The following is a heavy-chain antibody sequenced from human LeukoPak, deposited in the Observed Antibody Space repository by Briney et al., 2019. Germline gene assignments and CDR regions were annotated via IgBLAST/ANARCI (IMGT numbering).Heavy chain of an antibody. D-gene: IGHD3-22*01. Sequence: GGSLRLSCAASDFTFSSSGMTWVRQAPGKGLEWVSTVSSSGENTYYADSVKRRFTISKDNSKNTMYLQMNSLRAEDTAVYYCAKGAYYDLWGQGTLVTVSP. CDR2: VSSSGENT. CDR1: DFTFSSSG. J-gene: IGHJ4*02. CDR3: AKGAYYDL. V-gene: IGHV3-23*01.